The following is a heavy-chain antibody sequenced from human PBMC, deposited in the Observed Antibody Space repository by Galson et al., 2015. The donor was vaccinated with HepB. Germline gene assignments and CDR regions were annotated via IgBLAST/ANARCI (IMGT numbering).Heavy chain of an antibody. CDR3: AREKDTNTWPLSFDY. V-gene: IGHV6-1*01. J-gene: IGHJ4*02. Sequence: CAISGDSVSSNSATWNWLRQSPSRGLEWLGRTFYKSQWYNDYAVSVIGRVTVNPDTSKNQFSLQLNSVTPEDTAVYCCAREKDTNTWPLSFDYWGQGTLVTVSS. CDR2: TFYKSQWYN. D-gene: IGHD2-2*01. CDR1: GDSVSSNSAT.